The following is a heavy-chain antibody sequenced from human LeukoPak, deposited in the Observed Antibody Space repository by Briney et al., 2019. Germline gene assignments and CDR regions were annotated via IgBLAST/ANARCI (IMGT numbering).Heavy chain of an antibody. Sequence: SETLSLTCTVSGGSISSSSYYWGWIRQPPGKGLEWIGSIYSSGSTYHNPSLKSRVTISVDTSKNQFSLKLSSVTAADTAVYYCARQVKGKLLWFGELSHYYYGMDVWGQGTTVTVSS. CDR2: IYSSGST. CDR3: ARQVKGKLLWFGELSHYYYGMDV. D-gene: IGHD3-10*01. V-gene: IGHV4-39*01. J-gene: IGHJ6*02. CDR1: GGSISSSSYY.